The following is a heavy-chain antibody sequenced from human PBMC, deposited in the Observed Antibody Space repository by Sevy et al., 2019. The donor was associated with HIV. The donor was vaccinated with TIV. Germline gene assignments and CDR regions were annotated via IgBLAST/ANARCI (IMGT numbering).Heavy chain of an antibody. V-gene: IGHV3-15*01. CDR3: TTDSKKGGNSELLDY. Sequence: GGSLRLSCAASGFTFSNAWMSWVRQAPGKGLEWVGRIKSKTDGGTTDYAAPVKGRFTISRDDSKNKLYLQMNSLKTEDTAIYYCTTDSKKGGNSELLDYWGQGTLVTVSS. CDR1: GFTFSNAW. CDR2: IKSKTDGGTT. D-gene: IGHD1-7*01. J-gene: IGHJ4*02.